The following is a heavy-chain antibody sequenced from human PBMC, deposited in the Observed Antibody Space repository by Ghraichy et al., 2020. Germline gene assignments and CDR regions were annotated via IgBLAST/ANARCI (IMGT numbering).Heavy chain of an antibody. D-gene: IGHD3-3*01. CDR2: IHYTGKS. CDR1: TGSISSYY. J-gene: IGHJ5*02. Sequence: SETLSLTCTFSTGSISSYYWTWLQQSPGKGLEWIGNIHYTGKSNYHPALKSRVTMSIDTSRNQFSLWLQSVTAADTAMYYCAGDVGYDFWTGRNWFDPWGQGTLVTVSS. CDR3: AGDVGYDFWTGRNWFDP. V-gene: IGHV4-59*13.